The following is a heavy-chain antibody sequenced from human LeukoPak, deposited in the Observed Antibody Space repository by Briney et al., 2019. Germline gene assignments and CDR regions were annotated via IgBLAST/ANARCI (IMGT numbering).Heavy chain of an antibody. CDR3: ARDPSWEILSYFDY. CDR2: ISASGDTI. V-gene: IGHV3-11*04. D-gene: IGHD1-26*01. CDR1: GFTFRNYY. Sequence: GGSLRLSCAASGFTFRNYYMTWIRQAPGKGLEWVSYISASGDTIYYGDSVRGRFTISRDNAKNSLYLDMNTLKAEDTAIYYCARDPSWEILSYFDYWGQGTLVTVSS. J-gene: IGHJ4*02.